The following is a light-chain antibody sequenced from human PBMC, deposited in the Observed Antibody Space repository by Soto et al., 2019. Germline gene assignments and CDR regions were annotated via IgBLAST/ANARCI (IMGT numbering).Light chain of an antibody. CDR2: EVS. CDR3: SSYTSSSTLVV. J-gene: IGLJ2*01. Sequence: QSVLTQPASVSGSPGQSITISCTGTSSDVGGYHYVSWYQQHPGKAPKLMIYEVSNRPSGVSNRFSGSKSGNTASLTISGLQAEDEADYYCSSYTSSSTLVVFGGGTKVTVL. CDR1: SSDVGGYHY. V-gene: IGLV2-14*01.